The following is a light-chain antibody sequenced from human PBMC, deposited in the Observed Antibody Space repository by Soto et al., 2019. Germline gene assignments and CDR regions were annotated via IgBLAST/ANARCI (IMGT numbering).Light chain of an antibody. CDR1: SSDVRFYNY. J-gene: IGLJ3*02. CDR2: EFS. CDR3: SSYTTSSTLVV. Sequence: QSVLTQPASVSGSPGQSITISCTGTSSDVRFYNYVSWYQQHPGKAPKLMIYEFSSRPSGVSNRFSGSKSGNTASLTISGLQAEDEADYYCSSYTTSSTLVVFGGGTKLTVL. V-gene: IGLV2-14*01.